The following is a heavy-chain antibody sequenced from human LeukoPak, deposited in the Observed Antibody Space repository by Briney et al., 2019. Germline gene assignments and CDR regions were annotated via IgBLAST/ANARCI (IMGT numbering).Heavy chain of an antibody. CDR3: ARGASCGGDCYPH. D-gene: IGHD2-21*02. V-gene: IGHV3-53*01. CDR1: GFTVSSNY. J-gene: IGHJ4*02. Sequence: GGSLGLSCAASGFTVSSNYMSWVRQAPGKGLEWVSVIYTSDSTHYADSVKGRFIISRDNSRNTLYLQMNSLRAEDTAVYYCARGASCGGDCYPHWGQGTLVTVSS. CDR2: IYTSDST.